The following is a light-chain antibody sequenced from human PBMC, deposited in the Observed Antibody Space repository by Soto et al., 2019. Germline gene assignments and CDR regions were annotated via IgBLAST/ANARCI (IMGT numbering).Light chain of an antibody. CDR2: AAL. CDR3: QQSYGTPRT. J-gene: IGKJ1*01. CDR1: QNIDNY. V-gene: IGKV1-39*01. Sequence: DIQMTQSPSSLSASIGDRVTITCRASQNIDNYLNWYQQKPGKAPNLLIYAALNLQSGVPSRFSGGGSGTDFTLTISSLRPEDIATYFCQQSYGTPRTFGQGTKVEIK.